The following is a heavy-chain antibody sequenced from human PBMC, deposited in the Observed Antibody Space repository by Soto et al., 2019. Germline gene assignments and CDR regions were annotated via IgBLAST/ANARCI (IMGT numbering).Heavy chain of an antibody. D-gene: IGHD2-2*01. V-gene: IGHV4-59*01. CDR3: AKTASASFYK. CDR2: IYYSGST. Sequence: PSETLSLTCTVSGGSISSYYWSWIRQPPGKGLEWIGYIYYSGSTNYNPSLKSRVTISVDTSKNQFSLKLSSVTAADTAVYYCAKTASASFYKWGQGTLLTVSS. CDR1: GGSISSYY. J-gene: IGHJ4*02.